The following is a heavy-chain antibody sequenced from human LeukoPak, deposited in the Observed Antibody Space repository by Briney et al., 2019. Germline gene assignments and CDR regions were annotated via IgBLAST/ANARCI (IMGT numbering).Heavy chain of an antibody. D-gene: IGHD4-17*01. V-gene: IGHV3-53*01. CDR1: GFTVSSNY. Sequence: GGSLRLSCAASGFTVSSNYMSWVHQAPGKGLEWVSVIYSGGSTYYADSVKGRFTISRDNSKNTLYLQMNSLRAEDTAVYYCARSVTRGYYYYYGMDVWGQGTTVTVSS. CDR3: ARSVTRGYYYYYGMDV. J-gene: IGHJ6*02. CDR2: IYSGGST.